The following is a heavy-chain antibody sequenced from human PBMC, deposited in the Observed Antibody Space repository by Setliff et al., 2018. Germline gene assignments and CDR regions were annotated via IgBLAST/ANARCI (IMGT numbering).Heavy chain of an antibody. J-gene: IGHJ4*02. CDR2: LGYDGAI. Sequence: GGSLRLSCAASGFTFSDYYMGWIRQAPGKGLEWVSLLGYDGAIYYADSVKGRFTISGDKSKNTLYLQMNSVRADDTAVYYCRLWFGELLRDYWGQGTLVTVSS. CDR3: RLWFGELLRDY. CDR1: GFTFSDYY. V-gene: IGHV3-53*01. D-gene: IGHD3-10*01.